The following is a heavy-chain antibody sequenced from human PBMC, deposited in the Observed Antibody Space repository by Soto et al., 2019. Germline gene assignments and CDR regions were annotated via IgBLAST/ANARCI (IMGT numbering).Heavy chain of an antibody. CDR1: GFTFSSYA. CDR2: ISGSGGST. J-gene: IGHJ4*02. V-gene: IGHV3-23*01. Sequence: HPGGSLRLSCAASGFTFSSYAMSWVRQAPGKGLEWVSAISGSGGSTYYADSVKGRFTISRDNSKNTLYLQMNSLRAEDTAVYYCAKVGASGWHNPWGSPRIFDYWGQGTLVTVSS. CDR3: AKVGASGWHNPWGSPRIFDY. D-gene: IGHD6-19*01.